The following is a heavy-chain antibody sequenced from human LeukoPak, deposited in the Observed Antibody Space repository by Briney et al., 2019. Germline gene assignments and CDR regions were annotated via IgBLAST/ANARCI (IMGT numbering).Heavy chain of an antibody. Sequence: ASVKVSCKASGYTFTNYYLRWLRQAPGQGLEWMGIINPGGGSTNYAQNFQGRVSMTTDMSTTTVYMELSHLRSEDTAFYYCARDIAPRPGPEYYFDSWGQGTLVTVSS. J-gene: IGHJ4*02. CDR3: ARDIAPRPGPEYYFDS. CDR2: INPGGGST. CDR1: GYTFTNYY. D-gene: IGHD6-6*01. V-gene: IGHV1-46*01.